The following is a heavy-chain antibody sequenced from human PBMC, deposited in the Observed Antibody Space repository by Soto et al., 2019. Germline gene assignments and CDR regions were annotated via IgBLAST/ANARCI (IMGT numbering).Heavy chain of an antibody. Sequence: PSETLSLTCAAHNGSFPDYFCTWILQSPWNWLEWIGEINHRGVATYNPSLRSRVTISIDTSKNHFSLSLRSLTAADTAVYYCVARGMTYDFLSGPNTFDPWGNGTLVTVSS. D-gene: IGHD3-3*01. CDR1: NGSFPDYF. V-gene: IGHV4-34*01. CDR2: INHRGVA. CDR3: VARGMTYDFLSGPNTFDP. J-gene: IGHJ5*02.